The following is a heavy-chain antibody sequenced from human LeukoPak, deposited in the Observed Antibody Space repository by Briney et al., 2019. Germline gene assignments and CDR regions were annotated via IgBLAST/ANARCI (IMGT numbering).Heavy chain of an antibody. J-gene: IGHJ4*02. Sequence: ASVTVSCKASGYTFTSYYMHWVRQAPGQGLEWMGIINPSGGSTSYAQKFQGRVTMTRDTSTSTVYMELSSLRSEDTAVYYCARAAYAKAAAAAGKGYFGYWGQGTLVTVSS. CDR3: ARAAYAKAAAAAGKGYFGY. D-gene: IGHD6-13*01. V-gene: IGHV1-46*01. CDR2: INPSGGST. CDR1: GYTFTSYY.